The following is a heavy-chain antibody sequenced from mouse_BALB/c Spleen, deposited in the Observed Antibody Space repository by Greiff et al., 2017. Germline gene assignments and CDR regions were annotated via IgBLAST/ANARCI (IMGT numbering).Heavy chain of an antibody. CDR1: GFTFSSYT. Sequence: EVQLVESGGGLVQPGGSLKLSCAASGFTFSSYTMSWVRQTPEKRLEWVAYISNGGGSTYYPDTVKGRFTISRDNAKNTLYLQMSSLKSEDTAMYYCARHLITTAMDYWGQGTSVTVSS. V-gene: IGHV5-12-2*01. D-gene: IGHD2-4*01. CDR3: ARHLITTAMDY. CDR2: ISNGGGST. J-gene: IGHJ4*01.